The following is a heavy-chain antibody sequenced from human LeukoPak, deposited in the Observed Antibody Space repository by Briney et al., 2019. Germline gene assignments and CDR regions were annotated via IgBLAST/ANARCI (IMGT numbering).Heavy chain of an antibody. Sequence: GGSLRLSCAASGFTVSDNYMSWLRQAPGKGLEWVSLISSGGSTYYADSVKGRFTISRDNSKNTLYLQINSLRAEDTAVYYCARERSGSRWYFDYWGQGTLVTVSS. CDR1: GFTVSDNY. D-gene: IGHD1-26*01. J-gene: IGHJ4*02. V-gene: IGHV3-66*01. CDR2: ISSGGST. CDR3: ARERSGSRWYFDY.